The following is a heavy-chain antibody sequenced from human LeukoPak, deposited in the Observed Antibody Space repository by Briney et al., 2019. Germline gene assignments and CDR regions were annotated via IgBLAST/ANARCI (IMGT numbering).Heavy chain of an antibody. J-gene: IGHJ4*02. CDR2: IHPDDSDT. D-gene: IGHD4-23*01. Sequence: GESLKISCKGSGYSFSSYWIAWVRQMPGEGLEWMGIIHPDDSDTRYSPSFQGQVTISADKSIRTAYLQWSSLKASDTAMYYCASRPFETTVVPWDFYWGQGTQVTVSS. CDR3: ASRPFETTVVPWDFY. CDR1: GYSFSSYW. V-gene: IGHV5-51*01.